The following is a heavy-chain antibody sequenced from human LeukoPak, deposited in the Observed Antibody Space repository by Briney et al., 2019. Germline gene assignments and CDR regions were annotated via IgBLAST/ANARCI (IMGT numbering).Heavy chain of an antibody. CDR3: ASVSYDSSGYYTGFDY. V-gene: IGHV4-34*01. J-gene: IGHJ4*02. Sequence: PSETLSLTCAVYGGSFSGYYWSWIRQPPGKGLEWIGEINHSGSTNYNPSLKSRVTISVDTSKNQFSLKLSSVTAADTAVYYCASVSYDSSGYYTGFDYWGQGTPVTVSS. D-gene: IGHD3-22*01. CDR2: INHSGST. CDR1: GGSFSGYY.